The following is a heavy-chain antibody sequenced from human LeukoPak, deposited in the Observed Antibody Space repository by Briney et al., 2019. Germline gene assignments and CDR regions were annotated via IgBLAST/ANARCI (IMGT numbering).Heavy chain of an antibody. CDR3: AKGVVITSPVSIDY. V-gene: IGHV3-23*01. D-gene: IGHD3-22*01. CDR1: GFTFSSYA. J-gene: IGHJ4*02. CDR2: ISGSGGKT. Sequence: PGGSLRLSCAASGFTFSSYAMSWVRQAPGKGLEWVSAISGSGGKTYYADSVKGRFTISRDNSKNTLYLQMNSLRAEDTAVYYCAKGVVITSPVSIDYWGQGTLVTVSS.